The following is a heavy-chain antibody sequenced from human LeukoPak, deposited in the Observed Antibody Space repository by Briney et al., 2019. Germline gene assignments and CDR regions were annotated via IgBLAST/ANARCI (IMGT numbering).Heavy chain of an antibody. CDR3: AKAEWELLPFDY. D-gene: IGHD1-26*01. CDR1: GGSFSDYY. J-gene: IGHJ4*02. CDR2: ISHGGST. Sequence: SETLSLTCAVYGGSFSDYYRTWIRQPPGKGLEWIGEISHGGSTNYKASLKSRVTISVDTSKNQFSLKLSSVTAADTAVYYCAKAEWELLPFDYWGQGTLVTVSS. V-gene: IGHV4-34*01.